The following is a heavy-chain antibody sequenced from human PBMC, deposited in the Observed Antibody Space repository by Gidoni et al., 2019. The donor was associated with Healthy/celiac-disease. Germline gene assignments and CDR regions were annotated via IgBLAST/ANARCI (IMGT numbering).Heavy chain of an antibody. CDR2: IKQEGSEK. CDR1: GFTFSSYW. Sequence: EVQLVESGGGLVQPGGSLRLSCAASGFTFSSYWMSWVRQAPGKGLEWVANIKQEGSEKYYVDSVKGRFTISRDNAKNSLYLQMNSLRAEDTAVYYCAREYDSVAARPPTPFDYWGQGTLVTVSS. CDR3: AREYDSVAARPPTPFDY. V-gene: IGHV3-7*01. D-gene: IGHD6-6*01. J-gene: IGHJ4*02.